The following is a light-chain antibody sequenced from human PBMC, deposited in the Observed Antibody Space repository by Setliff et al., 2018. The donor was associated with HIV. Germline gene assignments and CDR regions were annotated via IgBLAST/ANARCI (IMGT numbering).Light chain of an antibody. CDR2: DVT. V-gene: IGLV2-14*03. CDR1: SSDVGGYNY. Sequence: QSVLTQPASVSGSPGQSITISCTGTSSDVGGYNYVSWYRQRPGRAPDLMIYDVTNRPSGVSYRFSGSKSGNTASLTISGLQAEDEADYYCSSYTSSSSLLYVFGTGTKVTVL. CDR3: SSYTSSSSLLYV. J-gene: IGLJ1*01.